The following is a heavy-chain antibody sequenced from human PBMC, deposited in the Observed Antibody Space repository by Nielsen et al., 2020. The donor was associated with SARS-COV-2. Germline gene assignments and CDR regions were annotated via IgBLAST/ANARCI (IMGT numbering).Heavy chain of an antibody. CDR3: ARGNGFGEPLGHYYYCYGMDV. D-gene: IGHD3-10*01. Sequence: WVRQAPGQGLEWMGWISAYNGNTNYAQKLQGRVTMTTDTSTSTAYMELRSLRSDDTAVYYCARGNGFGEPLGHYYYCYGMDVWGQGTTVTVSS. J-gene: IGHJ6*02. V-gene: IGHV1-18*01. CDR2: ISAYNGNT.